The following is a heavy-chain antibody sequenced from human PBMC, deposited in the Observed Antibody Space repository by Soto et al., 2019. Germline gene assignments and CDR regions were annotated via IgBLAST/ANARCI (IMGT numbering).Heavy chain of an antibody. V-gene: IGHV3-13*01. Sequence: GGSLRLSCAASVFTFSSYDMHWVRQATGKGLEWVSAIGPAGDTYYPGSVKGRFTISRDNAKNSLYLQMNILRAEDTAVYYCARGPYGMDVWGQGTTVTVSS. CDR1: VFTFSSYD. CDR2: IGPAGDT. J-gene: IGHJ6*02. CDR3: ARGPYGMDV.